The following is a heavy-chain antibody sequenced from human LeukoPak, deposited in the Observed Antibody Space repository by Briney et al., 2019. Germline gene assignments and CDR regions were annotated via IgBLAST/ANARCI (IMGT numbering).Heavy chain of an antibody. Sequence: GGSLRLSCAASGVTFSNAWMSCVRQAPGKGLEWVGHIKNKTNGRSTDYAAPVQFRFTISRDDSNNTLYLQMNSLKTEDTAVYYCTTVGVVVAAPGGYYFDYWGQGPLVTVSS. CDR3: TTVGVVVAAPGGYYFDY. V-gene: IGHV3-15*01. J-gene: IGHJ4*02. D-gene: IGHD2-15*01. CDR1: GVTFSNAW. CDR2: IKNKTNGRST.